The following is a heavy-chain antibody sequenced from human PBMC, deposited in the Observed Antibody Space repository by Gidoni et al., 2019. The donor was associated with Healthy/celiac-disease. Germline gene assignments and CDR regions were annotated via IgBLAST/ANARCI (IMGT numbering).Heavy chain of an antibody. Sequence: EVQLVESGGGLVKPGGSLRLSCAASGFTFSSYSMNWVRQAPGKGLEWVSSISSSSSYIYYADSVKGRFTISRDNAKNSLYLQMNSLRAEDTAVYYCARFGPGDRGGWYFDLWGRGTLVTVSS. CDR2: ISSSSSYI. J-gene: IGHJ2*01. CDR1: GFTFSSYS. V-gene: IGHV3-21*01. D-gene: IGHD3-10*01. CDR3: ARFGPGDRGGWYFDL.